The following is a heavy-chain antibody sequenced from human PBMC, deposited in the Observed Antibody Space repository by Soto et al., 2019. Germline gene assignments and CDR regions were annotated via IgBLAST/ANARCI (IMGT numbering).Heavy chain of an antibody. V-gene: IGHV3-7*01. J-gene: IGHJ6*03. Sequence: EVQLVESGGGLVQPGGSLRLSCAASGFTFSSYWMSWVRQAPGKGLEWVANIKQDGSEKYYVDSVKGRFTISRDNAKNSLYLQMNSLRAEDTAVYYCARDGVTMVRGVIIMNYYYYYYMDVWGKGTTVTVSS. CDR1: GFTFSSYW. CDR3: ARDGVTMVRGVIIMNYYYYYYMDV. D-gene: IGHD3-10*01. CDR2: IKQDGSEK.